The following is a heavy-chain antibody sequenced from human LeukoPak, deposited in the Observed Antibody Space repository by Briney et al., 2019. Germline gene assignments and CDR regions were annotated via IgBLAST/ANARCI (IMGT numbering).Heavy chain of an antibody. CDR1: VGSISSYY. CDR3: ARGHSSLDYYYYGMDV. D-gene: IGHD6-6*01. CDR2: IYYSGST. J-gene: IGHJ6*02. V-gene: IGHV4-59*01. Sequence: SETLSLTCTVSVGSISSYYWSCIRQPPGKGLEWIGYIYYSGSTNYNPSLKSRVTISVDTSKNQFSLKLSSVTAADTAVYYCARGHSSLDYYYYGMDVWGQGTTVTVSS.